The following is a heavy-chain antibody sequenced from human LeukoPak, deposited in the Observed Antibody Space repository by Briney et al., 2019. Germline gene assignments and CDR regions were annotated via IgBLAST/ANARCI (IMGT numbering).Heavy chain of an antibody. D-gene: IGHD3-10*01. CDR2: IYYSVST. J-gene: IGHJ4*02. CDR1: GGSISSHY. Sequence: SETLSLTCTVSGGSISSHYWSWIRQPPGRGLEWIGYIYYSVSTNYNPSLKSGVTISVDTSKNQSSLKLSSVTAAETAVYCCARYYYGSEYYFDYWGQGTLVTVSS. V-gene: IGHV4-59*11. CDR3: ARYYYGSEYYFDY.